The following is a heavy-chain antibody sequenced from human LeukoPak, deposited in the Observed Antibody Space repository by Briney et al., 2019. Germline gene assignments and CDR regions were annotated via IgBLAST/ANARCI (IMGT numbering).Heavy chain of an antibody. Sequence: GASVKVSCKASGGTFSSYAISWVRQAPGQGLEWMGRIIPILGIANYAQKFQGRVTITADKSTSTAYMELSSLRSEDTAVYYCARSGRGGYSYGIFDYWGQGTLVTVSS. CDR2: IIPILGIA. CDR3: ARSGRGGYSYGIFDY. D-gene: IGHD5-18*01. CDR1: GGTFSSYA. J-gene: IGHJ4*02. V-gene: IGHV1-69*04.